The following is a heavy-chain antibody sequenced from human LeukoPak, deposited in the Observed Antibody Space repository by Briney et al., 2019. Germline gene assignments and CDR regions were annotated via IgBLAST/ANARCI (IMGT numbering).Heavy chain of an antibody. V-gene: IGHV3-23*01. D-gene: IGHD2-21*01. CDR3: AKKGQAYYFDY. J-gene: IGHJ4*02. CDR2: ISSGGAVT. Sequence: GGSLRLSCAASGFTFSTYAMSWVRQAPGKGLEWVSVISSGGAVTYYADSVKGRFIVSRDNAKNTLYLHMNSLRAEDTAVYYCAKKGQAYYFDYWGQGTLVTVSS. CDR1: GFTFSTYA.